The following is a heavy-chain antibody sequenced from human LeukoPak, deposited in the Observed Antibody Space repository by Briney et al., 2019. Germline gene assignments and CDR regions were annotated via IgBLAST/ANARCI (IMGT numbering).Heavy chain of an antibody. CDR2: VFWNGVDK. V-gene: IGHV3-9*01. CDR1: GFIVNDHA. D-gene: IGHD3-16*02. J-gene: IGHJ6*02. Sequence: PGGSLRLSCVAAGFIVNDHAMHWVRLTPGKGLEWVAGVFWNGVDKGYADSVKGRFTIFRDNAKNSMYLQMNSLTIEDTALYYCSEDISAGGLDVWGPGTPVTVSS. CDR3: SEDISAGGLDV.